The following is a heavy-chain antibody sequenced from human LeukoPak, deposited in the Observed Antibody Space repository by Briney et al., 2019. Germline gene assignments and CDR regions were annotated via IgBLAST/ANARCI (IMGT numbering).Heavy chain of an antibody. J-gene: IGHJ3*02. D-gene: IGHD5-18*01. Sequence: GGSLRLSCAASGFTFSSFALSWVRQAPGKGLEWVSGVSYTRIATYYADSVKGRFTISRDDSQNILYLQMNGLRAEDTAVYFCAKAFREFGTSSSYSSFDTWGQGTMVAVSS. CDR2: VSYTRIAT. CDR1: GFTFSSFA. CDR3: AKAFREFGTSSSYSSFDT. V-gene: IGHV3-23*05.